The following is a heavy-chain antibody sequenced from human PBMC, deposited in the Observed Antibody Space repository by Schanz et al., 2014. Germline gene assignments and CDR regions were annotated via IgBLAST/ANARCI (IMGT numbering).Heavy chain of an antibody. CDR2: ISDSGDTA. J-gene: IGHJ4*02. Sequence: EVHLVESGGGLVQPGGSPRLSCAASGFTFTNYAMSWVRQAPGKGLEWVSLISDSGDTAYYADSVKGRFTISRDNFKGALYLQMSSRRAEDTAVYYCAKSLESCPGGRCSRGYFDYWGQGTLVTVSS. CDR1: GFTFTNYA. D-gene: IGHD2-8*02. V-gene: IGHV3-23*04. CDR3: AKSLESCPGGRCSRGYFDY.